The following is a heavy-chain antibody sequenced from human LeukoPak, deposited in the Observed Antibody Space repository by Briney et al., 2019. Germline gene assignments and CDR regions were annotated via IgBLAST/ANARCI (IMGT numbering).Heavy chain of an antibody. D-gene: IGHD2-2*01. CDR1: GGSISSSSYY. V-gene: IGHV4-39*01. CDR3: ARHRSKYQLLLVWFDP. J-gene: IGHJ5*02. CDR2: IYYSGST. Sequence: SETLSLTCTVSGGSISSSSYYWGWIRQPPGKGLEWIGSIYYSGSTYYNPSLKSRVTISVDTSKNQFSLKLSFVTAADTAVYYCARHRSKYQLLLVWFDPWGQGTLVTVSS.